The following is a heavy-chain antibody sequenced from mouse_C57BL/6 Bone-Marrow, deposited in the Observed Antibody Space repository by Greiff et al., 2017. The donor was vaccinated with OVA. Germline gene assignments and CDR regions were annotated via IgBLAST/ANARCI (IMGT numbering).Heavy chain of an antibody. D-gene: IGHD3-2*02. CDR1: GFTFSSYG. CDR2: ISSGGSYT. J-gene: IGHJ3*01. CDR3: ARPPRQRRLTWFAY. Sequence: EVKLMESGGDLVKPGGSLKLSCAASGFTFSSYGMSWVRQTPDKRLEWVATISSGGSYTYYPDSVKGRFTISRDNAKNTLYLQMSSLKSEDTAMYYCARPPRQRRLTWFAYWGQGTLVTVSA. V-gene: IGHV5-6*01.